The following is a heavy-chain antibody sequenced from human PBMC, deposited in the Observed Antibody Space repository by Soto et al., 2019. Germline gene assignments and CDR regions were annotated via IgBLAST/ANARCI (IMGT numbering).Heavy chain of an antibody. CDR1: GGSISSSGYY. J-gene: IGHJ4*02. D-gene: IGHD5-12*01. Sequence: SETLSLTCTVSGGSISSSGYYWGWIRQPLWKGLEWIGSISYGGNTYYNPSLKSRVTISVDTSKTQLSLKLSSVTAADTAVYYCARHLWATKQLDYWGQGTLVTVSS. CDR2: ISYGGNT. CDR3: ARHLWATKQLDY. V-gene: IGHV4-39*01.